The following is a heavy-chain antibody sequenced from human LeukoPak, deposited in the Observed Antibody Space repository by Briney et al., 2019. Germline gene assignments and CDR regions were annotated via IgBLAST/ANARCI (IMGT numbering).Heavy chain of an antibody. D-gene: IGHD2-15*01. CDR1: GGTFSSYA. V-gene: IGHV1-69*06. CDR3: AGGEGYCSGGSCLAFDY. CDR2: IIPIFGTA. Sequence: SSVKVSCKASGGTFSSYAISWVRQAPGQGLEWMGGIIPIFGTANYAQKFQGRVTITADKSTSTAYMELSSLRSEDTAVYYCAGGEGYCSGGSCLAFDYWGQGTLVTVSS. J-gene: IGHJ4*02.